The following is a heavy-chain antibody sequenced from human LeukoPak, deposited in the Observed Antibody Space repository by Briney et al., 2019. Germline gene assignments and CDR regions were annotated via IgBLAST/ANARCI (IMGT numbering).Heavy chain of an antibody. J-gene: IGHJ6*02. V-gene: IGHV1-8*01. Sequence: ASVKVSCKASGYTFTSYDINWVRQATEQGLEWMGWMNPNSGNTGYAQKFQGRVTMTRNTSISTAYMELSSLRSEDTAVYYCAGTYSSGWQTYYYYGMDVWGQGTTVTVSS. CDR2: MNPNSGNT. CDR3: AGTYSSGWQTYYYYGMDV. D-gene: IGHD6-19*01. CDR1: GYTFTSYD.